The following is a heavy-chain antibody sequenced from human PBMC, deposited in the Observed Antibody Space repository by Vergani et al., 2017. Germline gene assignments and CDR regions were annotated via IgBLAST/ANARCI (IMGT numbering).Heavy chain of an antibody. V-gene: IGHV4-61*02. Sequence: QVQLQESGPGLVKPSQSLSLTCTVSVGPIRGVSYYLSWVRQPAGKGLEWIGRIYYSGRTDYNPPLESRVTISVDTSKNTFSLQLNSVTAADTAIYYCARDRAVGGTSDAWGQGTLVSVSS. J-gene: IGHJ5*02. CDR3: ARDRAVGGTSDA. D-gene: IGHD1-26*01. CDR1: VGPIRGVSYY. CDR2: IYYSGRT.